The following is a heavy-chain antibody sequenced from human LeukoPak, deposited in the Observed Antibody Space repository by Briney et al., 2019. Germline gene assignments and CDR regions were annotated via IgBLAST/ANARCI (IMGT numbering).Heavy chain of an antibody. CDR1: GFTFSSYA. J-gene: IGHJ6*02. Sequence: PGGSLRLSCAVSGFTFSSYAMHWVRQAPGKGLEWVAVISYDGSNKYYADSVKGRFTISRDNSKNTLYLQMNSLRAEDTAVYYCARARSHSSSPSPDYYYYGMDVWGQGTTVTVSS. CDR2: ISYDGSNK. CDR3: ARARSHSSSPSPDYYYYGMDV. V-gene: IGHV3-30-3*01. D-gene: IGHD6-13*01.